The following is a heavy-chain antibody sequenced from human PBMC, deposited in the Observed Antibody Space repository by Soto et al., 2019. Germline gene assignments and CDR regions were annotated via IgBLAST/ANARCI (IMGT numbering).Heavy chain of an antibody. V-gene: IGHV4-39*01. Sequence: SETLSLTCTVSGGSISSSSYYWGWIRQPPGKGLEWIGSIYYSGSTYYNPSLKSRVAISVDTSKNQFSLKLSSVTAADTAVYYCVVNDYGRTDFWGQGILVTVSS. D-gene: IGHD3-16*01. J-gene: IGHJ4*02. CDR2: IYYSGST. CDR1: GGSISSSSYY. CDR3: VVNDYGRTDF.